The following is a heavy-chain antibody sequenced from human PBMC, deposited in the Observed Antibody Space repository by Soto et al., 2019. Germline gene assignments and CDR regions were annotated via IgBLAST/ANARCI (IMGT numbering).Heavy chain of an antibody. J-gene: IGHJ4*02. CDR2: ISSSSSYI. CDR1: GFTFSSYS. V-gene: IGHV3-21*01. Sequence: GGSLRLSCAASGFTFSSYSMNWVRQAPGKGLEWVSSISSSSSYIYYADSVKGRFTISRDNAKNSLYLQMNSLRAEDTAVYYYASDRWYSSSWYSFLDYWGQGTLVTFSS. D-gene: IGHD6-13*01. CDR3: ASDRWYSSSWYSFLDY.